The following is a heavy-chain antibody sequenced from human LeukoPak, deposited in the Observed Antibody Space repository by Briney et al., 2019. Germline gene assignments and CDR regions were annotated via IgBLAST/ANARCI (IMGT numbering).Heavy chain of an antibody. CDR3: ASSGTDWRRPGANYDFWSGYYRGIYFDY. Sequence: PGGSPRLSCAASGFTFSSYWMHWVRQAPGKGLVWVSRINSDGSSTSYADSVKGRFTISRDNAKNTLYLQMNSLRAEDTAVYYCASSGTDWRRPGANYDFWSGYYRGIYFDYWGQGTLVTVSS. CDR2: INSDGSST. V-gene: IGHV3-74*01. D-gene: IGHD3-3*01. J-gene: IGHJ4*02. CDR1: GFTFSSYW.